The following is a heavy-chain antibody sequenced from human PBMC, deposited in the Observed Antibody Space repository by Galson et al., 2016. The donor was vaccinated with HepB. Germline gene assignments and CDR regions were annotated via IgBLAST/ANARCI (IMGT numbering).Heavy chain of an antibody. J-gene: IGHJ4*02. Sequence: SVKVSCKASGYTFTSYGIHWVRQAPGQSLEWMGWINAGTGNTRYSQKLQARVTITRDTSANTAYMELTSLKSKDTAVYYCARSTVSSGTLYFDYWGQGTLVTVSS. CDR2: INAGTGNT. CDR3: ARSTVSSGTLYFDY. D-gene: IGHD6-13*01. V-gene: IGHV1-3*01. CDR1: GYTFTSYG.